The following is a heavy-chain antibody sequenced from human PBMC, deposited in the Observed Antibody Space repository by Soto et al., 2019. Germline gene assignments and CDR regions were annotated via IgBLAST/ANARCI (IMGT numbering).Heavy chain of an antibody. V-gene: IGHV3-30-3*01. CDR1: GFTFSSYA. Sequence: QVQLVESGGGVVQPGRSLRLSCAASGFTFSSYAMHWVRQAPGKGLEWVAVISYDGSNKYYADSVKGRFTISRDNSKNTLYVQMNTLRAEDTAVYYCASGSITIFGVVNSWGQGTLVTVSS. CDR3: ASGSITIFGVVNS. J-gene: IGHJ4*02. CDR2: ISYDGSNK. D-gene: IGHD3-3*01.